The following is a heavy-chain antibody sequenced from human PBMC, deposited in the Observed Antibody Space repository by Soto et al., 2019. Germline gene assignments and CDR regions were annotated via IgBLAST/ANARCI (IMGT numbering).Heavy chain of an antibody. V-gene: IGHV3-33*01. J-gene: IGHJ3*02. D-gene: IGHD3-3*01. CDR3: VRRYYDFWSGYYAFDI. Sequence: GGSLRLSCAASGFTFSNYAIHWVRQAPGKGLEWVSVIWSDGSNKYYTDSVKGRFTISRDNSRNTLYLQTNSLRAEDTAVYYCVRRYYDFWSGYYAFDIWGQGTMVTVSS. CDR1: GFTFSNYA. CDR2: IWSDGSNK.